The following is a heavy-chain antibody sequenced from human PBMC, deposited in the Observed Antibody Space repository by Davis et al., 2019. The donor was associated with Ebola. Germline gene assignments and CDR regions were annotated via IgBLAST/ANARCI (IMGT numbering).Heavy chain of an antibody. CDR3: ARGSYGGNSGWFDP. CDR1: GGSVSSGSYY. D-gene: IGHD4-23*01. Sequence: SETLSLTCTVSGGSVSSGSYYWSWIRQPPGKGLEWIGYIYYSGSTNYNPSLKSRVTISVDTSKNQFSLKLSSVTAADTAVYYCARGSYGGNSGWFDPWGQGTLVIVSS. J-gene: IGHJ5*02. V-gene: IGHV4-61*01. CDR2: IYYSGST.